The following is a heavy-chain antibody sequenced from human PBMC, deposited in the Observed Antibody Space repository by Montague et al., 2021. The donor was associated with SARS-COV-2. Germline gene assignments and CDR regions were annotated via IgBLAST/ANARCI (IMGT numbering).Heavy chain of an antibody. J-gene: IGHJ6*02. Sequence: SETLSLTCAVYGGSFSNYFWSWIRQSPGKGLEWIGETSYSGFTNLNPSLKGRVTISVDTSKNQFSLRLNSVTAADTAVYFCARNTYFELASIYYYVMDVWGQGTTVTVSS. CDR1: GGSFSNYF. CDR2: TSYSGFT. V-gene: IGHV4-34*01. D-gene: IGHD3-9*01. CDR3: ARNTYFELASIYYYVMDV.